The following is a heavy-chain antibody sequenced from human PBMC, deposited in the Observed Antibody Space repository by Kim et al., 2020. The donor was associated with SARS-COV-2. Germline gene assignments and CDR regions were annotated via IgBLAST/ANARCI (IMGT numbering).Heavy chain of an antibody. D-gene: IGHD1-26*01. CDR3: ARGGSGSD. CDR2: SGNT. V-gene: IGHV1-8*01. Sequence: SGNTGYAQKFQGRVTMTRNTSISTAYMELSSLRSEDTAVYYCARGGSGSDWGQGTLVTVSS. J-gene: IGHJ4*02.